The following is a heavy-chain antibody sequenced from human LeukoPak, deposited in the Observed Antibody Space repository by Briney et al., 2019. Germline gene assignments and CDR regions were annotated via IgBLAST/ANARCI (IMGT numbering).Heavy chain of an antibody. Sequence: SETLSLTCTVSGGSISSGGYYWSWIRQHPGKGLEWIGYIYYSGSTYYNPSLKSRVTISVDTSKNQFSLKLSSVTAADTAVYYCARHKGSGFDYWGQGTLVTVSS. D-gene: IGHD3-10*01. CDR3: ARHKGSGFDY. CDR2: IYYSGST. J-gene: IGHJ4*02. CDR1: GGSISSGGYY. V-gene: IGHV4-31*03.